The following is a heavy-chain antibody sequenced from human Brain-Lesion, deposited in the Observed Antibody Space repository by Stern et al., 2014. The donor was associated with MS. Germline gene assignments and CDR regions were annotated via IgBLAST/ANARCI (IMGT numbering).Heavy chain of an antibody. D-gene: IGHD1-26*01. CDR3: ATLSPGAGGNYYRHFDY. V-gene: IGHV1-24*01. CDR2: FDPEDGET. J-gene: IGHJ4*02. CDR1: GYTLTELS. Sequence: VQLVESGAEVKKPGASVKVSCKVSGYTLTELSMHWVRPDPRKGLEWMGGFDPEDGETIYAQKFQGRVTMTEDTSTDTAYMELSSLRSEDTAVYYCATLSPGAGGNYYRHFDYWGQGTLVTVSS.